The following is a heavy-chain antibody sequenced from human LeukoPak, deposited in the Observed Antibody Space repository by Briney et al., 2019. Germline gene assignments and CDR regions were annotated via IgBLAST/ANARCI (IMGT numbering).Heavy chain of an antibody. CDR2: IHSDGRIT. J-gene: IGHJ4*02. D-gene: IGHD5-24*01. Sequence: GGSLRLSCAGSGFTFSSYWMHWVRQAPGKGLVWVSRIHSDGRITTYADSVKGRFTISKDTARNTLYLQMNPLRVEDTAVYYCARAQDTYNSLYFDYWGQGALVTVSS. CDR1: GFTFSSYW. CDR3: ARAQDTYNSLYFDY. V-gene: IGHV3-74*01.